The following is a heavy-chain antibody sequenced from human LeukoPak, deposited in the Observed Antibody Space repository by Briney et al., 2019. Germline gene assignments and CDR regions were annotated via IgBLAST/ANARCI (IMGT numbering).Heavy chain of an antibody. D-gene: IGHD3-22*01. Sequence: GGSLILSCAASGFTFEDYTMHWVRQAPGKTLEWVSLINWHGSAYYTDSVKGRFTISRDNSKNSLYLQMDTLRREDTAFYYCVKDINYESSGSVLEYWGQAALVTVSS. J-gene: IGHJ4*02. CDR1: GFTFEDYT. CDR3: VKDINYESSGSVLEY. V-gene: IGHV3-43*01. CDR2: INWHGSA.